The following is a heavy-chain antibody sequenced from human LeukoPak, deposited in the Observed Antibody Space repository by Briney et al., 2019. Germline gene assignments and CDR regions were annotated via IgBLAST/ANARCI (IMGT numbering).Heavy chain of an antibody. J-gene: IGHJ6*03. Sequence: SETLSLTCAVYGGSFSGYYWSWIRQPPGKGLEWIGEINHSGSTNYNPSLKSRVTISVDTSKNQFSLKLSSVTAVDTAVYYCARANYDFWSGYYRNYYYYMDVWGKGTRSPSP. D-gene: IGHD3-3*01. CDR3: ARANYDFWSGYYRNYYYYMDV. CDR2: INHSGST. CDR1: GGSFSGYY. V-gene: IGHV4-34*01.